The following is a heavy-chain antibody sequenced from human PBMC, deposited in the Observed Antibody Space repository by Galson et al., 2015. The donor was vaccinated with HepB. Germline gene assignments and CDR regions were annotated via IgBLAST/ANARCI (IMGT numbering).Heavy chain of an antibody. Sequence: SVKVSCKASGYSFSTSGISWLRQAPGQGLEWMGWISGYDVNARYAQKFQGRLTMTTDTSTSTAHLDLRSLRSDDSAVYYCARGGLATIGGPTFDYWGQGTLVTVSS. D-gene: IGHD5-24*01. CDR3: ARGGLATIGGPTFDY. CDR2: ISGYDVNA. J-gene: IGHJ4*02. CDR1: GYSFSTSG. V-gene: IGHV1-18*01.